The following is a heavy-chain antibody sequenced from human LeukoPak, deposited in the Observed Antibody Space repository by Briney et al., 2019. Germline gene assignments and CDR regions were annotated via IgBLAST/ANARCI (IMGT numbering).Heavy chain of an antibody. Sequence: SETLSLTCTVSGGSISSYYWSWIRQPPGKGLEWMGYIYYSGSTNYNPSLKSRVTISVDTSKNQFSLKLSSVTAADTAVYYCARLNNYGDYGSWGQGTLVTVSS. CDR3: ARLNNYGDYGS. CDR2: IYYSGST. D-gene: IGHD4-17*01. CDR1: GGSISSYY. V-gene: IGHV4-59*08. J-gene: IGHJ5*02.